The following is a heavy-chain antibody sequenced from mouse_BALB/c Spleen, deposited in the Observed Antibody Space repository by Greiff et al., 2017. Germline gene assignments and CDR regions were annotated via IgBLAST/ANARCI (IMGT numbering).Heavy chain of an antibody. Sequence: VKLMESGPGLVAPSQSLSITCTVSGFSLTSYGVSWVRQPPGKGLEWLGVIWGDGSTNYHSALISRLSISKDNSKSQVFLKLNSLQTDDTATYYCAKEGEPYYYGSSYGFAYWGQGTLVTVSA. CDR3: AKEGEPYYYGSSYGFAY. V-gene: IGHV2-3*01. J-gene: IGHJ3*01. D-gene: IGHD1-1*01. CDR2: IWGDGST. CDR1: GFSLTSYG.